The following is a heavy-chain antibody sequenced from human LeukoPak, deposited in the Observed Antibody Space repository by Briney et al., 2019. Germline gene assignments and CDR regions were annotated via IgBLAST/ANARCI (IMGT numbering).Heavy chain of an antibody. CDR3: TRTVLDCKNGVCYDY. D-gene: IGHD2-8*01. CDR2: ISPYNGNT. CDR1: GYTFTNYG. Sequence: ASVKDSCKTSGYTFTNYGISWVRQAPGQGLEWMGWISPYNGNTIYAQKLQGRVTVTTDTSTSTAYMELRSLRSDDTAVYYCTRTVLDCKNGVCYDYWGQGTLVTVSS. J-gene: IGHJ4*02. V-gene: IGHV1-18*01.